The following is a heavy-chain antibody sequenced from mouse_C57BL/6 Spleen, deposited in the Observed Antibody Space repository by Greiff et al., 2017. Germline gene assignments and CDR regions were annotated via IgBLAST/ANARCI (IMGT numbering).Heavy chain of an antibody. CDR3: ARGSYFDY. J-gene: IGHJ2*01. Sequence: DVQLVESGGDLVKPGGSLKLSCAASGFTFSSYGMSWVRQTPDKRLEWVATISTGGSYTYYPDSVKGRFTISRDNAEHTLYLQMSSLKSEYSAVYYCARGSYFDYWGQGTTLTVSS. CDR1: GFTFSSYG. D-gene: IGHD1-1*01. CDR2: ISTGGSYT. V-gene: IGHV5-6*01.